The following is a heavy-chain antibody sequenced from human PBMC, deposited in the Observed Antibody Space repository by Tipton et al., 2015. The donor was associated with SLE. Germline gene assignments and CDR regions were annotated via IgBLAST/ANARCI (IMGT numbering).Heavy chain of an antibody. D-gene: IGHD2-21*01. CDR3: ARDLFVYPYYYYGMDV. CDR2: IYYSGST. Sequence: TLSLTCTVSGGSISSGGYYWSWIRQHPGKGLEWIGYIYYSGSTNYNPSLKSRVTLSVDTSKNQFSLKLSSVTAADTAVYYCARDLFVYPYYYYGMDVWGQGTTVTVSS. CDR1: GGSISSGGYY. V-gene: IGHV4-61*08. J-gene: IGHJ6*02.